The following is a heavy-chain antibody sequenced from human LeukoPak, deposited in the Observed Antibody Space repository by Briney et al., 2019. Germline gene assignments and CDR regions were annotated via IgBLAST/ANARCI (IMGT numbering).Heavy chain of an antibody. Sequence: GASVKVSCKASGYTFTSYGISWVRQAPGQGLEWMGWISAYNGNTNYAQKLQRSVTMTTDTSTSTAYMELRSLRSDDPAVYYCARATMVQGVITPPFDYWGQGTLVTVSS. CDR1: GYTFTSYG. CDR3: ARATMVQGVITPPFDY. V-gene: IGHV1-18*01. D-gene: IGHD3-10*01. J-gene: IGHJ4*02. CDR2: ISAYNGNT.